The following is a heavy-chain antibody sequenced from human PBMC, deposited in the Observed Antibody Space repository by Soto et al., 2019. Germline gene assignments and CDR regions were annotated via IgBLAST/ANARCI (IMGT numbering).Heavy chain of an antibody. V-gene: IGHV1-18*01. CDR2: ISAYTDTP. J-gene: IGHJ5*02. Sequence: ASVKVSGKASGYTFTNFGVTWVRRAPGQGLEWMGWISAYTDTPNYAQKFQGRVTMTIDTSTSTAHMDLRSLTSDDTAVYYCARVIPGVEAWFDPWGQGTLVTVSS. D-gene: IGHD2-2*01. CDR1: GYTFTNFG. CDR3: ARVIPGVEAWFDP.